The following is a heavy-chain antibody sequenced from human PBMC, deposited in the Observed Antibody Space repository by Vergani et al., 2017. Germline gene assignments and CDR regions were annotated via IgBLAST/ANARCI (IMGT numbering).Heavy chain of an antibody. J-gene: IGHJ6*02. CDR2: IKSTFDRGTT. CDR3: TTDPRYCGDGSCYWLRDHHYYGMDV. V-gene: IGHV3-15*07. D-gene: IGHD2-21*01. Sequence: EVQLVESGGGIVKPVGSLRLSCVASGFSFRNAWMNWVRRTPGKGLEWVGRIKSTFDRGTTDYAAAVKGRFTISRDDSNNTLFLQMNGLKTEDIGVYYCTTDPRYCGDGSCYWLRDHHYYGMDVWGQGTTVTVSS. CDR1: GFSFRNAW.